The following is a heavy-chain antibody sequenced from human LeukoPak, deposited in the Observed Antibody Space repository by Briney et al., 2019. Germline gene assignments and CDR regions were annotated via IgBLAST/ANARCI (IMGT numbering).Heavy chain of an antibody. V-gene: IGHV4-34*01. Sequence: SETLSLTCAVYGGSFSGYYWSWIRQPPGKGLEWIGEINHSGSTNYNPSLKSRVTISVDTSKNQFSLKLSSVTAADTAVYYCAREPLYYYGSGGLDYWGQGTLVTVSS. CDR3: AREPLYYYGSGGLDY. CDR1: GGSFSGYY. D-gene: IGHD3-10*01. CDR2: INHSGST. J-gene: IGHJ4*02.